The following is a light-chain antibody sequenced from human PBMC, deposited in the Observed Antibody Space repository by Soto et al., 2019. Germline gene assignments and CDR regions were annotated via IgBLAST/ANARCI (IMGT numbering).Light chain of an antibody. CDR2: AAS. Sequence: DIPMTQSPWSLSASVGDRGTIACRASQSISRYLNWYQQKPGEAPKLLMDAASRLQSGVPSRFSGSASGTEFTLTISSLQPEDFATYYRPPSYTAPYTFGQGTKLEIK. CDR1: QSISRY. V-gene: IGKV1-39*01. J-gene: IGKJ2*01. CDR3: PPSYTAPYT.